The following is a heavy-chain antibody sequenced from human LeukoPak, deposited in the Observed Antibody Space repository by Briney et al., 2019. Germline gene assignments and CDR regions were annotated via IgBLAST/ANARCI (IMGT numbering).Heavy chain of an antibody. CDR1: GFTFSSYW. Sequence: PGGSLRLSCAASGFTFSSYWMHWVRQAPGKGLVWVSRINSDGSSTSYADSVKGRFTISRDNAKNTLYLQMNSLRAEDTAVYYCARESAVAGTGFDYWGQGTLVTVSS. CDR3: ARESAVAGTGFDY. J-gene: IGHJ4*02. D-gene: IGHD6-19*01. V-gene: IGHV3-74*01. CDR2: INSDGSST.